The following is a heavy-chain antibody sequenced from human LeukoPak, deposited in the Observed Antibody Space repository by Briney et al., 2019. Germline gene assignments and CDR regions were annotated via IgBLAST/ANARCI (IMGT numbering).Heavy chain of an antibody. CDR1: GGSISSYY. D-gene: IGHD5-18*01. Sequence: SETLSLTCTVSGGSISSYYWSWIRRPPGKGLEWIGYIYYSGSTNYNPSLKSRVTISVDTSKNQFSLRLSSVTAADTAVYYCARDVDTGLVDWGQGTLVTVSS. CDR2: IYYSGST. CDR3: ARDVDTGLVD. V-gene: IGHV4-59*13. J-gene: IGHJ4*02.